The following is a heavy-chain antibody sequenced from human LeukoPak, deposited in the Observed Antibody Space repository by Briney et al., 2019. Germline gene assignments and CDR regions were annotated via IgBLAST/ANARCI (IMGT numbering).Heavy chain of an antibody. CDR1: GFTLSSNW. CDR3: ARGRYSGTTYYFDY. J-gene: IGHJ4*02. D-gene: IGHD5-12*01. CDR2: IKKDGSET. Sequence: GGSLRLSCAAFGFTLSSNWMSWVRQAPGKGLEWVANIKKDGSETYYVDSVKGRFTISRDNAKNSLYLQMNSLRAEDTAMYYCARGRYSGTTYYFDYWGQGTLVTVSS. V-gene: IGHV3-7*03.